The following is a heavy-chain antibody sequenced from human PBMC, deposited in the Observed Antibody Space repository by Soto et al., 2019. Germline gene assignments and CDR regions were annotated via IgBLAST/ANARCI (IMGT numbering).Heavy chain of an antibody. CDR2: INSDGSST. D-gene: IGHD3-3*01. V-gene: IGHV3-74*01. Sequence: GGSLRLSCAASGFTLSSYWMHWVRQAPGKGLVWVSRINSDGSSTSYADSVKGRFTISRDNAKNTLYLQMNSLRAEDTAVYYCARDLSTIFGVVYNWFDPWGQGTLVTVSS. CDR1: GFTLSSYW. CDR3: ARDLSTIFGVVYNWFDP. J-gene: IGHJ5*02.